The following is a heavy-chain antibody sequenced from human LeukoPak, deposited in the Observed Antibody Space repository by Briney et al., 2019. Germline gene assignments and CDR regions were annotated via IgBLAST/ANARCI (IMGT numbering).Heavy chain of an antibody. V-gene: IGHV4-34*01. CDR2: ISHSGST. CDR3: ARGLSNYYDSRTPAY. D-gene: IGHD3-22*01. J-gene: IGHJ4*02. CDR1: GGSFGDYP. Sequence: PSETLSLTCAVSGGSFGDYPWSWIRQPPGKGLEWIGEISHSGSTNYNPSLKSRVTISVDTPKNQFSLKLSFVTAADTAVYYCARGLSNYYDSRTPAYWGQGTLVTVSS.